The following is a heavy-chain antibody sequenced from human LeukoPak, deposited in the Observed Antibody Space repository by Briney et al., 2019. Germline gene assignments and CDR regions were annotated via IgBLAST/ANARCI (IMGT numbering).Heavy chain of an antibody. CDR2: IKSDGSST. D-gene: IGHD3-10*01. CDR3: AADPDYGSYSRFDY. Sequence: PGGSLRLSCAASGFTFSSYWMHWVRQAPGKGLVWVSRIKSDGSSTAYAGSVKGRFTISRDNAKNTLYLQMNSLRGEDTAVYYCAADPDYGSYSRFDYWGQGSLVTVSS. J-gene: IGHJ4*02. V-gene: IGHV3-74*03. CDR1: GFTFSSYW.